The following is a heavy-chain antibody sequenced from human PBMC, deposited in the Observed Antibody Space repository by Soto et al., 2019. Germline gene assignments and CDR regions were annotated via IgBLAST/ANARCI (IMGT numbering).Heavy chain of an antibody. D-gene: IGHD3-22*01. V-gene: IGHV3-23*01. Sequence: GGSLRVSCAASGFTFSSYAMSWVRQAPGKGLEWVSAISGSGGSTYYADSVKGRFTISRDNSKNTLYLQMNSLRAEDTAVYYCAKDGPGYYYDSSGYPNGAFDIWGQGTMVTVSS. J-gene: IGHJ3*02. CDR2: ISGSGGST. CDR1: GFTFSSYA. CDR3: AKDGPGYYYDSSGYPNGAFDI.